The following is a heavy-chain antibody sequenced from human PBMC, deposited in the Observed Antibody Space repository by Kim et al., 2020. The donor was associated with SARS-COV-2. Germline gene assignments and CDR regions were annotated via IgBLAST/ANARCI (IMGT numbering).Heavy chain of an antibody. D-gene: IGHD6-19*01. CDR2: K. V-gene: IGHV3-7*01. J-gene: IGHJ4*02. Sequence: KYYWDYMQGRFTIARDNAKNSLYLQMDHLRAEDTAIYYCARIHRSVAGAYWGQGTLLTVSS. CDR3: ARIHRSVAGAY.